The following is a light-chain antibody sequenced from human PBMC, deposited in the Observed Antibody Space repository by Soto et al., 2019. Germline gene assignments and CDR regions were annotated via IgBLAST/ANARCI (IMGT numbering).Light chain of an antibody. CDR3: QQYNNWPIT. V-gene: IGKV1-5*01. CDR1: QSVSGW. CDR2: DAS. J-gene: IGKJ5*01. Sequence: DIQMTQSPSTLSASVGYTFTFTCRASQSVSGWLAWYQQKPGEAPKLLIYDASALPRGVPSRFSGSGSGTEFTLTISSLQSGDFAVYYCQQYNNWPITFGQGTRLEIK.